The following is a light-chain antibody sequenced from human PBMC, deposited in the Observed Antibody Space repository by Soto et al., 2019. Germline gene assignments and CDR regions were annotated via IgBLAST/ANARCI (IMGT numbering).Light chain of an antibody. CDR2: GTS. V-gene: IGKV3-20*01. CDR3: QQYGLSRWT. Sequence: ETVLTQSPGTLSLSPWERATLSCSASQSFSTTYLAWYQQKPGQSPRLLIYGTSNRATGIPDRFSGSGSGTDFTLTISRLEPEDFAVYYCQQYGLSRWTFGQGTKVDIK. J-gene: IGKJ1*01. CDR1: QSFSTTY.